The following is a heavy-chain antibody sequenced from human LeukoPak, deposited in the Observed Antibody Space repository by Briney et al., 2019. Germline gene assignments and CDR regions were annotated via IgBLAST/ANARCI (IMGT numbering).Heavy chain of an antibody. D-gene: IGHD6-19*01. Sequence: SETLSLTCAVYGGSFSGYYWSWIRQPPGKGLEWIGSIYYSGSTYYNPSLKSRVTISVDTSKNQFSLKLNSVTAADTAVYYCAPVQWLADTWGYWGQGTLVTVSS. J-gene: IGHJ4*02. CDR1: GGSFSGYY. CDR2: IYYSGST. V-gene: IGHV4-34*01. CDR3: APVQWLADTWGY.